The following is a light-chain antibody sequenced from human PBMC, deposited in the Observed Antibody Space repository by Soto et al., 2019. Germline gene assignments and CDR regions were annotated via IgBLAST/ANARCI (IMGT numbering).Light chain of an antibody. V-gene: IGKV3-20*01. CDR2: GAS. Sequence: EVVLTQSPGTLSVSPGERVTLSCRASQTVKSNYLAWYQQKPGQPPRLLIYGASRRATGIPDRFSGSGSGTDFTLTNTRLGPEDFAVYYCQQYGTSPTWTFGQGTKVDIK. J-gene: IGKJ1*01. CDR3: QQYGTSPTWT. CDR1: QTVKSNY.